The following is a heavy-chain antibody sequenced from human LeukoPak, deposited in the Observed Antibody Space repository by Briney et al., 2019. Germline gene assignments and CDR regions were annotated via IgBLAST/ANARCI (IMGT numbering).Heavy chain of an antibody. Sequence: ASVKVSCKASGYTFTGYYIHWVRQAPGQGLEWMAWINPKSGGTNYAQRFQGRVTMTRDTSISTAYMELSRLRSDDTAVYYCANATFDSWGQGTLVTVSS. CDR3: ANATFDS. CDR1: GYTFTGYY. CDR2: INPKSGGT. J-gene: IGHJ4*02. V-gene: IGHV1-2*02.